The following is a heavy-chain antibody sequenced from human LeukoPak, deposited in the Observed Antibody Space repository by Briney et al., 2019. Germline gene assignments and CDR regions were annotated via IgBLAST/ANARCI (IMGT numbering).Heavy chain of an antibody. CDR1: GFSLSPSGVG. J-gene: IGHJ4*02. V-gene: IGHV2-5*02. CDR2: IYWDDDK. Sequence: GPTLVNPTQPLTLTCTFSGFSLSPSGVGVGWIRQPPEKALEWLGLIYWDDDKRYRPSLETRLTISKDTSKSQVVLTMANMDPVDTATYYCAHRRVATTGSTFDNWGRGTRVTVSS. D-gene: IGHD6-13*01. CDR3: AHRRVATTGSTFDN.